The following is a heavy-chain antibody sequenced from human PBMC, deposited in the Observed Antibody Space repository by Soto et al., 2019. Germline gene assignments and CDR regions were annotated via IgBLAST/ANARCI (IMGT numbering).Heavy chain of an antibody. J-gene: IGHJ5*02. CDR1: GYTFTSYH. D-gene: IGHD5-12*01. CDR2: ISAYNGNT. Sequence: ASVKVSCKASGYTFTSYHITCVRQAPGQGLEWMGWISAYNGNTNYSQRFLGRVSLTTDTSASTASMDLSSLTSEDTAVYYCERAISGYVTWGQGTLVTVSS. V-gene: IGHV1-18*01. CDR3: ERAISGYVT.